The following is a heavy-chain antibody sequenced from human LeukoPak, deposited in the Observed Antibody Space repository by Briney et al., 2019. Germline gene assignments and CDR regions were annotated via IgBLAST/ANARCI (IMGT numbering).Heavy chain of an antibody. CDR2: SYHSGST. D-gene: IGHD6-13*01. CDR1: GGSISGGGYY. Sequence: SETLSLTCTVSGGSISGGGYYWGWIRQPPGKGLEWIGSSYHSGSTFYNPSLKSRVTISVDTSKNQFSLKLSSVTAADTAVYYCAREGASSWSPPGYNWFDPWGQGTLVTVSS. CDR3: AREGASSWSPPGYNWFDP. V-gene: IGHV4-39*07. J-gene: IGHJ5*02.